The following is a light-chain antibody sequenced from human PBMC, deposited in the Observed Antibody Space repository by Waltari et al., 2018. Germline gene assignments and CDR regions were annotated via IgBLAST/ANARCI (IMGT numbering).Light chain of an antibody. CDR1: FNDVDTYNL. J-gene: IGLJ2*01. CDR3: CSYDRAGSLL. CDR2: EVN. V-gene: IGLV2-23*02. Sequence: QSPLPHPPSVSGSLGPPATISCSRTFNDVDTYNLISWYQHSPGKAPKLLIYEVNRRPSGVSSRFSGSKSGNTASLTISGLQAEDEADYYCCSYDRAGSLLFGGGTKLTVL.